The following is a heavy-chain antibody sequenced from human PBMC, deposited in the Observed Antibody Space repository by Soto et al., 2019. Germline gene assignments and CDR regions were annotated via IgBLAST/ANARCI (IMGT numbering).Heavy chain of an antibody. CDR1: GYTFTSYG. Sequence: GASVKVSCKASGYTFTSYGISWVRQAPGQGLEWMGWISAYNGNTNYAQKLQGRVTMTTDTSTSTAYMELRSLRSDDTAVYYCARVLFLLDYGDYTVNWFDPWGQGTLVTVSS. CDR2: ISAYNGNT. CDR3: ARVLFLLDYGDYTVNWFDP. J-gene: IGHJ5*02. D-gene: IGHD4-17*01. V-gene: IGHV1-18*01.